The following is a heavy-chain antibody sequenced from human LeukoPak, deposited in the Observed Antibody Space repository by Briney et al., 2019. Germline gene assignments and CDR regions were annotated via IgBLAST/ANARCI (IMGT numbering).Heavy chain of an antibody. V-gene: IGHV4-59*01. D-gene: IGHD3-10*01. J-gene: IGHJ3*02. Sequence: SETLSLTCTVSGGSINSYYWSWIRQPPEKGLEWIGYIYYSGSTNYNPSLKSRVTISVDTSKNQFSLKLSSVTAADTAVYYCARMVPFTMVRGVRAGAFDIWGQGTMVTVSS. CDR3: ARMVPFTMVRGVRAGAFDI. CDR2: IYYSGST. CDR1: GGSINSYY.